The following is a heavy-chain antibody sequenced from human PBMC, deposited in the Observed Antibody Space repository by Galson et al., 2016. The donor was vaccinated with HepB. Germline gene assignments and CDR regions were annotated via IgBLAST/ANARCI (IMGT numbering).Heavy chain of an antibody. CDR2: ISYDGSNQ. Sequence: SLRLSCAASRFIFTTHAMHWVRQAPGKGLEWVAIISYDGSNQYYADSVKGRFTISRDNSKDTLYLQMNSLRTEDTAVYFCAREKAALDYWGQGTLVAVSS. V-gene: IGHV3-30*04. D-gene: IGHD6-6*01. J-gene: IGHJ4*02. CDR1: RFIFTTHA. CDR3: AREKAALDY.